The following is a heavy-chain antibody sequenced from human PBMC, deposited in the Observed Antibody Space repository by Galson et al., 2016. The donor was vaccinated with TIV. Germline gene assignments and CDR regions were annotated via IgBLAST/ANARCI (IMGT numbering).Heavy chain of an antibody. CDR3: TTELGYCSGGYCYYFDY. CDR2: IKSNFDGGTT. V-gene: IGHV3-15*01. D-gene: IGHD2-15*01. CDR1: GFIFSNAW. Sequence: SLRLSCAASGFIFSNAWMSWVRQAPGKGLEWVGRIKSNFDGGTTDYAAPVKGRFTISRHDSKNTLFLQMSRLKTEDTAVYYCTTELGYCSGGYCYYFDYWGQGTLVTVSS. J-gene: IGHJ4*02.